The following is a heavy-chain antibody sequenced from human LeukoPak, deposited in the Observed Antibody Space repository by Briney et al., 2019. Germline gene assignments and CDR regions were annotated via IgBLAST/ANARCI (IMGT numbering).Heavy chain of an antibody. CDR3: ARDHGSVDAFDI. CDR2: IIPIFGTA. J-gene: IGHJ3*02. CDR1: GGTFSSYA. V-gene: IGHV1-69*05. Sequence: ASVKVSCKASGGTFSSYAISWVRQAPGQGLEWMGGIIPIFGTANYAQKFQGRVTITTDESTSTAYMELSSLRSEDTAVYYCARDHGSVDAFDIWGQGTMVTVSS.